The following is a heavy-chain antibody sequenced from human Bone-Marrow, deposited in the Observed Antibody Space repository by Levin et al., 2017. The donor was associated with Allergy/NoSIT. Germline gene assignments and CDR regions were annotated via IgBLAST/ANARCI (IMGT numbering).Heavy chain of an antibody. CDR3: TREDTAMATYYFDY. Sequence: SCTASGFTFGDYATSWFRQAPGKGLEWVGFIRSKAYGGTTEYAASVKGRFTISRDDSKSIAYLQMNSLKTEDTAVYYCTREDTAMATYYFDYWGQGTLVTVSS. CDR2: IRSKAYGGTT. J-gene: IGHJ4*02. CDR1: GFTFGDYA. D-gene: IGHD5-18*01. V-gene: IGHV3-49*03.